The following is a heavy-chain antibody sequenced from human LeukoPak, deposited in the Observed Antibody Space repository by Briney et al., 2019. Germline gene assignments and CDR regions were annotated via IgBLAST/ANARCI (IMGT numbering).Heavy chain of an antibody. Sequence: PSETLSLTCTVSGYSISSGYYWGWIRQPPGKGLEWIGSIYHSGSTYYNPSLKSRVTISVDTSKNQFSLKLSSVTAADTAVYYCARVYCSSTSCPTYYYGSGSYYKGDRYWYFDLWGRGTLVTVSS. J-gene: IGHJ2*01. CDR2: IYHSGST. CDR3: ARVYCSSTSCPTYYYGSGSYYKGDRYWYFDL. V-gene: IGHV4-38-2*02. CDR1: GYSISSGYY. D-gene: IGHD3-10*01.